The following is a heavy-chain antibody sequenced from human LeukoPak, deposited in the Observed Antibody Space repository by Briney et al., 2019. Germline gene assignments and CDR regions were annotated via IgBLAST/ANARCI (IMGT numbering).Heavy chain of an antibody. CDR2: IYTSGST. V-gene: IGHV4-61*02. D-gene: IGHD2-2*02. J-gene: IGHJ4*02. Sequence: PSETLSLTCTVSGGSISSGSYYWSWIRQPAGKGLEWIGRIYTSGSTYYNPSLKSRVTISVDTSKNQFSLKLSSVTAADTAVYYCARAPASYTVDYWGQGTLVTVSS. CDR3: ARAPASYTVDY. CDR1: GGSISSGSYY.